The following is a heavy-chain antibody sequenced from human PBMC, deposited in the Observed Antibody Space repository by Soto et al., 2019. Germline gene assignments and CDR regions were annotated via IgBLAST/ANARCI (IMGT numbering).Heavy chain of an antibody. CDR1: GGSISSYY. Sequence: PSETLSLTCTVSGGSISSYYWSWIRQPPGKGLEWIGYIYYSGSTNYNPSLKSRVTISVDTSKNQFSLKLSSVTAADTAVYYCARGHTGLVSDYWGQGTLVTVSS. D-gene: IGHD3-9*01. J-gene: IGHJ4*02. CDR2: IYYSGST. CDR3: ARGHTGLVSDY. V-gene: IGHV4-59*01.